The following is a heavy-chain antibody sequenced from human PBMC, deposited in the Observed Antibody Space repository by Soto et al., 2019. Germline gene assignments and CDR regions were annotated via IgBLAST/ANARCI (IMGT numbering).Heavy chain of an antibody. CDR3: ARHNNGMDV. Sequence: QLQLQESGPGLVKPSETLSLTCTVSGGSISSGGYYWGWIRQTPGKGLEWIGSIDYSGSTYYYPSLKSRVTTSADTSKNQFSLKLSSVTAADTAVYYCARHNNGMDVWGQGTTVTV. J-gene: IGHJ6*02. CDR2: IDYSGST. V-gene: IGHV4-39*01. CDR1: GGSISSGGYY.